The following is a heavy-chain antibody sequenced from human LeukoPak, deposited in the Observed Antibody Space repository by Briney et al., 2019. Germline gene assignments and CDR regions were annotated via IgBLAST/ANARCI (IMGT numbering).Heavy chain of an antibody. CDR2: INHSGST. CDR3: ARRRLDYYGTKAPFDY. Sequence: PSETLSLTCAVYGGSFSGYYWSWIRQPPGKGLEWIGEINHSGSTNYNPSLKSRVTISVDTSKNQFSLKLSSVTAADTAVYYCARRRLDYYGTKAPFDYWGQGTLVTVSS. J-gene: IGHJ4*02. CDR1: GGSFSGYY. V-gene: IGHV4-34*01. D-gene: IGHD3-10*01.